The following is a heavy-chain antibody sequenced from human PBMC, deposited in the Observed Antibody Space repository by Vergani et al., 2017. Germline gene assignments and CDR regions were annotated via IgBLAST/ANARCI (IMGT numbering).Heavy chain of an antibody. V-gene: IGHV3-33*08. CDR2: IWYDGSNK. D-gene: IGHD3-3*01. J-gene: IGHJ5*02. Sequence: VQLVESGGGLVKRGGSLRLSCVVSGFALNRHAMYWVRQAPGKGLEWVAVIWYDGSNKYYADSVKGRFTISRDNSQNTVNLQMNSLRPDDTAVYYCVRGGRGDHGDFWSRLGPWGQGTRVIVSS. CDR1: GFALNRHA. CDR3: VRGGRGDHGDFWSRLGP.